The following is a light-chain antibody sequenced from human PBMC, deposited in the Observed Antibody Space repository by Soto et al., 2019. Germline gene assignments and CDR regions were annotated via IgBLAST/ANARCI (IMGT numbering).Light chain of an antibody. CDR3: QQYSDWPRT. J-gene: IGKJ2*01. V-gene: IGKV3-15*01. CDR1: QSISST. Sequence: EILMTQSPATLSVSPGERATLSCRVSQSISSTLAWYQQKPGQAPRLLIYDAATRATGVPARFSAGGSGTDFTLTISSLQSEDFAIYYCQQYSDWPRTFGQGTRLEIK. CDR2: DAA.